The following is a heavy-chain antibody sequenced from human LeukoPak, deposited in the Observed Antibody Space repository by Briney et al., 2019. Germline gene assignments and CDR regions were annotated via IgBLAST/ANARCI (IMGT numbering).Heavy chain of an antibody. J-gene: IGHJ4*02. CDR2: IRYDGSNK. V-gene: IGHV3-30*02. D-gene: IGHD3-9*01. CDR3: AKDRVGILTGPPLFDY. Sequence: GGSLRLSCAASGFTFSSYGMHWVRQAPGKGLEWVAFIRYDGSNKYYADSVKGRFTISRDNSKNTLYLQMNSLRAEDTAVYYCAKDRVGILTGPPLFDYWGQGTLVTVSS. CDR1: GFTFSSYG.